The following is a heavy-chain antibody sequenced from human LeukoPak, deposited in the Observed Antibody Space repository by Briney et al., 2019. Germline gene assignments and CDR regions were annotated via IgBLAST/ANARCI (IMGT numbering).Heavy chain of an antibody. V-gene: IGHV4-34*01. CDR3: ASRAYYYDST. CDR1: GGSFSGYY. CDR2: INHSAST. D-gene: IGHD3-22*01. Sequence: SETLSLTCAVYGGSFSGYYWSWIRQPPGKGLEWIGEINHSASTNYNPSLKSRVTISVDTSKNQFSLKLSSVTAADTAVYYCASRAYYYDSTWGQGTLVTVSS. J-gene: IGHJ5*02.